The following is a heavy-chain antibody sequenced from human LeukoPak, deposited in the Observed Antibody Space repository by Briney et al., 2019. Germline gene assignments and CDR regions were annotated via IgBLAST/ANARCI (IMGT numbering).Heavy chain of an antibody. J-gene: IGHJ4*02. CDR1: GFTFSSYS. Sequence: GGSLRLSCAASGFTFSSYSMNWVRQAPGKGLEWVSYISGSSGSIYYADSVRGRFTISRDNAKNSLSLQMNSLRAEDTAVYYCARVDYGGFNLDYWGQGTLVTVST. CDR2: ISGSSGSI. V-gene: IGHV3-48*01. D-gene: IGHD4-23*01. CDR3: ARVDYGGFNLDY.